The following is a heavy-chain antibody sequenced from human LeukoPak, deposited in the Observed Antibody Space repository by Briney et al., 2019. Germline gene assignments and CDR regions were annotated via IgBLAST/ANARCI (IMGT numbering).Heavy chain of an antibody. CDR3: ARRSNWGHYYYYYMDV. CDR2: INHSGST. J-gene: IGHJ6*03. Sequence: SETLPLTCAVYGGSFSGYYWSWIRQPPGKGLEWIGEINHSGSTNYNPSLKSRVTISVDTSKNQFSLKLSSVTAADTAVYYCARRSNWGHYYYYYMDVWGKGTTVTVSS. V-gene: IGHV4-34*01. CDR1: GGSFSGYY. D-gene: IGHD7-27*01.